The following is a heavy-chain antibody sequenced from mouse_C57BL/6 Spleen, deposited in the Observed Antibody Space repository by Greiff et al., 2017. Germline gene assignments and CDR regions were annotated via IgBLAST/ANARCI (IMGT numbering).Heavy chain of an antibody. CDR1: GFTFSDYG. J-gene: IGHJ1*03. Sequence: EVKLVESGGGLVKPGGSLKLSCAASGFTFSDYGMHWVRQAPEKGLEWVAYISSGSSTIYYADTVKGRFTISRDNAKNTLFLQLTSLRSEETAMYYGARRTTVVATEWYFDVWGTGTTVTVSS. CDR2: ISSGSSTI. D-gene: IGHD1-1*01. V-gene: IGHV5-17*01. CDR3: ARRTTVVATEWYFDV.